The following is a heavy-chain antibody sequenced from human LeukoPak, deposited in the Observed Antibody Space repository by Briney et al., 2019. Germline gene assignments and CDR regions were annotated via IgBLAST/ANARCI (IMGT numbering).Heavy chain of an antibody. CDR3: TKSGGNSVSYFLDY. V-gene: IGHV3-23*01. CDR2: ISGSGGST. CDR1: GFTFSNYA. Sequence: GGSLRLSCAASGFTFSNYAMSWVRQAPGKGLEWVSTISGSGGSTSFADSAKGRFTISRDNSKNTLYLQMNSLRAEDTAVYYCTKSGGNSVSYFLDYWGQGTLVTVSS. D-gene: IGHD4-23*01. J-gene: IGHJ4*02.